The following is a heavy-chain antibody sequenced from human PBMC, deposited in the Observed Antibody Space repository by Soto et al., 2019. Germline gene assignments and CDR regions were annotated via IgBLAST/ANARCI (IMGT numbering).Heavy chain of an antibody. CDR2: IFTRDSET. V-gene: IGHV5-51*01. J-gene: IGHJ5*02. D-gene: IGHD3-10*01. CDR1: GHLFNNHW. Sequence: PGEPMKICCKGPGHLFNNHWIGWVRQTPGEGLEWMGLIFTRDSETKTSPSFQGHVSFSVDNSINTVYLQWTSLKTTDTGIYFCARGYFDSGHGYDLWGQGTLVTVSS. CDR3: ARGYFDSGHGYDL.